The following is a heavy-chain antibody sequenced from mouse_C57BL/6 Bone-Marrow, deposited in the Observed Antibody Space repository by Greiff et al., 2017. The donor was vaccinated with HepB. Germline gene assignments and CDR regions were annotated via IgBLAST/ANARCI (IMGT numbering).Heavy chain of an antibody. J-gene: IGHJ1*03. CDR2: ISDGGSYT. Sequence: EVKVVESGGGLVKPGGSLKLSCAASGFTFSSYAMSWVRQTPEKRLEWVATISDGGSYTYYPDNVKGRFTISRDNAKNNLYLQMSHLKSEDTAMYYCARDFYYDYGDWYFDVWGTGTTVTVSS. CDR1: GFTFSSYA. V-gene: IGHV5-4*01. D-gene: IGHD2-4*01. CDR3: ARDFYYDYGDWYFDV.